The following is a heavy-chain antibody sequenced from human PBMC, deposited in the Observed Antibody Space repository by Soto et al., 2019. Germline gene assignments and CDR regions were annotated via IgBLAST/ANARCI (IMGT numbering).Heavy chain of an antibody. V-gene: IGHV3-23*04. Sequence: EVQLVESGGGLVQPGGSLRLSCAASGFTFRNNVMNWFRRAPGRGLEWVSAITDNGGSTYYADSVKGRCTISRDNSKNTLYLQMNSLRAEDTAVYYCAKEVYGAARGGMDVWGQGTTVTVSS. J-gene: IGHJ6*02. CDR1: GFTFRNNV. CDR3: AKEVYGAARGGMDV. CDR2: ITDNGGST. D-gene: IGHD3-10*01.